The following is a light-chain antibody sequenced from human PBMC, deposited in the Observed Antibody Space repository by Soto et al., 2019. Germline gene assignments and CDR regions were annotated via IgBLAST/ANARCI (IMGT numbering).Light chain of an antibody. CDR3: QQYNNWPIT. Sequence: EIVMTQSPAALSVSPGERATRSCRASETVSSNLAWYQQKLGQAPRLLIYGASTRATGIAARFSGSGSGTEFTLTINSLQSEDFAVYYCQQYNNWPITFGQGTRLEIK. J-gene: IGKJ5*01. CDR1: ETVSSN. CDR2: GAS. V-gene: IGKV3-15*01.